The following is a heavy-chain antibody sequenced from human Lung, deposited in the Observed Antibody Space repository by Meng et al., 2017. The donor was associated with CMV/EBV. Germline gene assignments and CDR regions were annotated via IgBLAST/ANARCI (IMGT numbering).Heavy chain of an antibody. J-gene: IGHJ4*02. V-gene: IGHV3-23*01. CDR2: ISNTGGNT. CDR1: GFTFSTIP. Sequence: SGFTFSTIPMASVRHAPGKVLELFSGISNTGGNTYYADSVKGRFTISRDNSKNTLYLQMNSLRAEDTAVYYCAKFRGGIYYVYYFDYWGQGTLVTVSS. D-gene: IGHD1-26*01. CDR3: AKFRGGIYYVYYFDY.